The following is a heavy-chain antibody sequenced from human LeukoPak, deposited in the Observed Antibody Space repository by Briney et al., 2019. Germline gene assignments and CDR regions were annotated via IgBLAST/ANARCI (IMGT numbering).Heavy chain of an antibody. CDR3: ARGGVPAAISEGRVYYYYYYMDV. J-gene: IGHJ6*03. CDR1: GFTFSGYA. V-gene: IGHV3-30-3*01. CDR2: ISYDGSNK. D-gene: IGHD2-2*01. Sequence: GRSLRLSCAASGFTFSGYAMHWVRQAPGKGLEWVAVISYDGSNKYYADSVKGRFTISRDNSKNTLYLQMNSLRAEDTAVYYCARGGVPAAISEGRVYYYYYYMDVWGKGTTVTVSS.